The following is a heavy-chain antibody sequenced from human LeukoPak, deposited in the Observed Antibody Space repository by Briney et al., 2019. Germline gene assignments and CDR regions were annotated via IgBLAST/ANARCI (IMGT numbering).Heavy chain of an antibody. D-gene: IGHD3-10*01. CDR1: GFTFSSYW. V-gene: IGHV3-7*01. CDR2: IKQDGSEK. CDR3: ASDPITMVRGVGDY. Sequence: GGSLRLSCAASGFTFSSYWMSWVRQAPGKGLEWVANIKQDGSEKYYVDSVKGRFTISRDDAKNSLYLQMNSLRAEDTAVYYCASDPITMVRGVGDYWGQGTLVTVSS. J-gene: IGHJ4*02.